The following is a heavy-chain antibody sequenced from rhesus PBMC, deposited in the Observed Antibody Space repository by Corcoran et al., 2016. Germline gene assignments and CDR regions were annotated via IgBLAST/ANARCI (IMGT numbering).Heavy chain of an antibody. V-gene: IGHV3S5*01. CDR2: ITNTGDRT. Sequence: EVQLVETGGGLVQPGGSVRPSCGAAGFTVSSHGMSWVRQAPGKGLEWVSGITNTGDRTFYADSVKGRFTISRDNSKNTVSLQMNSLRAEDTAVYYCSTDPGGVCCTFDYWGQGVLVTVSS. D-gene: IGHD2-39*02. J-gene: IGHJ4*01. CDR1: GFTVSSHG. CDR3: STDPGGVCCTFDY.